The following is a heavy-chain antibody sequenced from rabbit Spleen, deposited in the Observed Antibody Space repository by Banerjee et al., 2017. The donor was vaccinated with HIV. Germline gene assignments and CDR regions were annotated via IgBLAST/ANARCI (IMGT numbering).Heavy chain of an antibody. J-gene: IGHJ4*01. CDR1: GFSFSSRYY. CDR3: ARETSSGWGVVSYYFTL. CDR2: IYSGSSGDT. D-gene: IGHD4-1*01. V-gene: IGHV1S40*01. Sequence: QSLEESGGDLVKPGASLTLTCTASGFSFSSRYYMCSVRQAPGKGLEWIACIYSGSSGDTYYASWAKGRFTISKTSSTTVTLQMTSLTAADTATYFCARETSSGWGVVSYYFTLWGPGTLVTVS.